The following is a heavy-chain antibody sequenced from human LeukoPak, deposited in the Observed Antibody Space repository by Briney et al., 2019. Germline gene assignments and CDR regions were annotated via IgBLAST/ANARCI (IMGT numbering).Heavy chain of an antibody. D-gene: IGHD3-22*01. V-gene: IGHV4-39*07. J-gene: IGHJ4*02. CDR3: GRAGDSSGYEYHFDY. CDR1: GGSISTSSYH. Sequence: SETLSLTCTVSGGSISTSSYHWGWIRQPPGKGLEWIASIYYSGATYYNPSLKSRVTISVDTSKNQFSLKLDSVTAADTAVYYCGRAGDSSGYEYHFDYWGQGTLVTVSS. CDR2: IYYSGAT.